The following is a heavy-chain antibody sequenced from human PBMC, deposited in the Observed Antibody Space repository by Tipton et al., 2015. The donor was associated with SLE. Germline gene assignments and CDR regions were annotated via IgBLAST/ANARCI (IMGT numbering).Heavy chain of an antibody. J-gene: IGHJ3*02. CDR3: AREVVGADEAFDI. D-gene: IGHD1-26*01. CDR2: IYYSGST. Sequence: TLSLTCTVSGGSISSYYWSWIRQPPGKGLEWIGYIYYSGSTNYNPSLKSRVTISVDTSKNQFSLKLSSVTAADTAVYYCAREVVGADEAFDIWGQGTMVPVSS. CDR1: GGSISSYY. V-gene: IGHV4-59*01.